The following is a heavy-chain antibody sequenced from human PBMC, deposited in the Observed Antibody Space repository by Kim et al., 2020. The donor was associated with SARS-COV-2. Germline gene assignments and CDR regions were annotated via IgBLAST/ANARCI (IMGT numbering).Heavy chain of an antibody. Sequence: ASVKVSCKASGYTFGSHAITWVRQAPGQRFEWMGWISVDNGNTKFAQKFQGRVTMTADTSTTTVYMELRSLRSDDTAIYYCARDSLGWRQRAVTTRLIGAGGYTPWGQGTLVAVST. V-gene: IGHV1-18*01. CDR1: GYTFGSHA. CDR2: ISVDNGNT. D-gene: IGHD3-16*01. CDR3: ARDSLGWRQRAVTTRLIGAGGYTP. J-gene: IGHJ5*02.